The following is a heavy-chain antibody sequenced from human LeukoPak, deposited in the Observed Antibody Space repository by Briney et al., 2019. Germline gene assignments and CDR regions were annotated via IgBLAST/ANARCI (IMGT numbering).Heavy chain of an antibody. Sequence: GGSLRLSCAASGFTFSNYWMNWVRQAPGKGLEWVANIKYDGSEKYYVDSVKGRFTISRDNAKNSLYLQMNSLRAEDTAVYYCARRYYDFWSGHAFDIWGQGTMVTVSS. CDR1: GFTFSNYW. CDR3: ARRYYDFWSGHAFDI. J-gene: IGHJ3*02. D-gene: IGHD3-3*01. CDR2: IKYDGSEK. V-gene: IGHV3-7*01.